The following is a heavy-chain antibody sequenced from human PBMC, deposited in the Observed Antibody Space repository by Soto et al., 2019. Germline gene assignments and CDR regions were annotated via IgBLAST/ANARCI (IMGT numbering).Heavy chain of an antibody. CDR1: GFSFSTYG. Sequence: GGSLRLSCAASGFSFSTYGMHWVRQAPGKGLEWVAFISNDGSNKYYADSVKGRFTISRDNSKNTLYLQMNSLRAEYTAVYYRAKGFGNYWAFDYWGKGTLVPVSS. V-gene: IGHV3-30*18. D-gene: IGHD1-26*01. J-gene: IGHJ4*02. CDR2: ISNDGSNK. CDR3: AKGFGNYWAFDY.